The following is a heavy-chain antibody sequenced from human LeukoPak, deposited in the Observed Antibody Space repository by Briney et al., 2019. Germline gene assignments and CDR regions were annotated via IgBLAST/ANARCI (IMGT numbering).Heavy chain of an antibody. Sequence: SETLSLTCAVYGGSFSGYYWSWIRQPPGKGLEWIGEINHSGSTNYNPSLESRVTISVDTSKNQFSLKLSSVTAADTAVYYCARGVRSIAALDYWGQGTLVTVSS. V-gene: IGHV4-34*01. D-gene: IGHD6-6*01. J-gene: IGHJ4*02. CDR3: ARGVRSIAALDY. CDR1: GGSFSGYY. CDR2: INHSGST.